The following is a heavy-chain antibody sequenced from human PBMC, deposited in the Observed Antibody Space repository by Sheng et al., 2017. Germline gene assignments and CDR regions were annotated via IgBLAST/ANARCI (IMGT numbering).Heavy chain of an antibody. D-gene: IGHD6-13*01. CDR2: INHSGST. Sequence: QVQLQQWGAGLLKPSETLSLTCAVYGGSFSGYYWSWIRQPPGKGLEWIGEINHSGSTNYNPSLKSRVTISVDTSKNQFSLKLSSVTAADTAVYYCARAKQLWYFDLWAVAPWSLSPQ. J-gene: IGHJ2*01. V-gene: IGHV4-34*01. CDR1: GGSFSGYY. CDR3: ARAKQLWYFDL.